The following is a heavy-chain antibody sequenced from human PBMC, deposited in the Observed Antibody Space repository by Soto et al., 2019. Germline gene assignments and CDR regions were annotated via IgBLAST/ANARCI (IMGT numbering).Heavy chain of an antibody. CDR2: IDPSDSYT. CDR3: ARGDTAVVHKGVDV. D-gene: IGHD5-18*01. CDR1: GYTFTSYY. V-gene: IGHV5-10-1*01. J-gene: IGHJ6*02. Sequence: PGESLKISCEGSGYTFTSYYITWARQLPGKGLEWMGRIDPSDSYTTYNPSFRGHVTISADKSIRTAYLQWSSLEASDSGMYYCARGDTAVVHKGVDVCGQGTTVTVYS.